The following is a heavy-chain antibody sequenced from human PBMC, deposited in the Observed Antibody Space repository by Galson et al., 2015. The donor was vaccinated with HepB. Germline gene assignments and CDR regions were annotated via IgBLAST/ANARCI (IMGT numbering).Heavy chain of an antibody. J-gene: IGHJ4*02. V-gene: IGHV5-51*01. CDR2: IHPGDSYI. CDR1: GYTFTSYW. D-gene: IGHD1-26*01. Sequence: QSGAEVKKPGESLKISCQGSGYTFTSYWIGWVRQMPGKGLEWMGLIHPGDSYIRHSPSFQGQVTLSADKSINTAFVQWNSLKASDTAIYFCARQGGGSYYYFDYWGQGTQVSVSS. CDR3: ARQGGGSYYYFDY.